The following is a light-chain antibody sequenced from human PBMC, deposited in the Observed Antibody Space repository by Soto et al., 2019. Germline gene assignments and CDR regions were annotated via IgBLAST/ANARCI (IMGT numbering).Light chain of an antibody. J-gene: IGKJ5*01. V-gene: IGKV3-20*01. CDR1: QSFSNNY. Sequence: EIVLKQSPGTLSLSKGERATLSCRASQSFSNNYLAWYEQRPGQTPRRLIYGASSRASGIPDRFSGSGSGTDFTLTISRLEPEDFAVYYCQQYGSSPTFGEGTRLEIK. CDR2: GAS. CDR3: QQYGSSPT.